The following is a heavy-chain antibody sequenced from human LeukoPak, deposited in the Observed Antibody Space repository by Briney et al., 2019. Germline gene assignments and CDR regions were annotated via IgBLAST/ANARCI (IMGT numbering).Heavy chain of an antibody. Sequence: AGSLRLSCAASGVSLNKNYMTWVRQAPGKGLEWISILYSGGRTYYADSVRGRFTISRDNSKNTLYLQMTSLRAEDTAVYYCARVHLPQDTSNYGYFDYWGRGTLVAVSS. V-gene: IGHV3-53*01. CDR1: GVSLNKNY. CDR2: LYSGGRT. CDR3: ARVHLPQDTSNYGYFDY. D-gene: IGHD4-11*01. J-gene: IGHJ4*02.